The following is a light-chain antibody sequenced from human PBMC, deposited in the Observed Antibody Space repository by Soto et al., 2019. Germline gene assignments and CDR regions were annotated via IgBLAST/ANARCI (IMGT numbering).Light chain of an antibody. CDR1: SSDVGGYNY. J-gene: IGLJ1*01. CDR2: DVT. V-gene: IGLV2-14*01. Sequence: QSALTQPASVSGSPGQSITISCTGTSSDVGGYNYVSWYQQHPGKAPKLMIYDVTNRPSGVSNRFSGSKSGNTASLTISGLQAEDEADYYCNSYTRSSTPYVLGTGTKLTVL. CDR3: NSYTRSSTPYV.